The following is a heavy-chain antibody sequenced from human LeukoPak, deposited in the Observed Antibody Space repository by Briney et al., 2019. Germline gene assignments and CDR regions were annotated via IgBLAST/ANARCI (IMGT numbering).Heavy chain of an antibody. CDR1: GFTFSSYG. CDR2: ISYDGSNK. D-gene: IGHD4-11*01. J-gene: IGHJ4*02. Sequence: QPGRSLRLSCAASGFTFSSYGMHWARQAPGKGLEWVAVISYDGSNKYYADSVKGRFTISRDNSKNTLYLQMNSLGAEDTAVYYCAKDGNDYTYYFDYWGQGTLVTVSS. CDR3: AKDGNDYTYYFDY. V-gene: IGHV3-30*18.